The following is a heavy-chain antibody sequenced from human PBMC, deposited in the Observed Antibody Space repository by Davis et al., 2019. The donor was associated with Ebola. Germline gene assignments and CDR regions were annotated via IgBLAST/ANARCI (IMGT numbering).Heavy chain of an antibody. Sequence: GESLKISCKASGYNFTPYWIGWVRQMPGKGLEWMGIIYPGDSDTRYSPSFQGQVTISVDRSINTAYLQWSSLKASDSAMYYCARHGRFSMNLGGADYWGQGTLVNVSS. CDR3: ARHGRFSMNLGGADY. D-gene: IGHD2/OR15-2a*01. V-gene: IGHV5-51*01. CDR1: GYNFTPYW. CDR2: IYPGDSDT. J-gene: IGHJ4*02.